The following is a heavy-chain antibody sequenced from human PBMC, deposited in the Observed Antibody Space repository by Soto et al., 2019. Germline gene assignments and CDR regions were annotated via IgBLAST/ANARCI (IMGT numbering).Heavy chain of an antibody. J-gene: IGHJ4*02. Sequence: PSETLSLTCTVSGGSITNYYWSWIRQPPGKGLEWIGFVSDSGNTNYNPSLKNRVTISVDTSKIQFSLNLSSVTAADTAVYYWARTFYSVPLHFDNWGQGTQVTVSS. CDR1: GGSITNYY. D-gene: IGHD2-15*01. V-gene: IGHV4-59*01. CDR3: ARTFYSVPLHFDN. CDR2: VSDSGNT.